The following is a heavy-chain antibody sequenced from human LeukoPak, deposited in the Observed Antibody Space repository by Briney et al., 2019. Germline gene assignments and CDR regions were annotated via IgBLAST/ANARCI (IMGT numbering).Heavy chain of an antibody. D-gene: IGHD2-2*01. CDR3: ARREGYCSSTSCPRGSFDY. J-gene: IGHJ4*02. Sequence: SETLSLTCAVYGGSFSDHYWGWIRQTPGKGLEWIGEINPSGSTNYSPSLKSRVTISVDTSKNQFSLKLSSVTAADTAVYYCARREGYCSSTSCPRGSFDYWGQGTLVTVSS. CDR2: INPSGST. CDR1: GGSFSDHY. V-gene: IGHV4-34*01.